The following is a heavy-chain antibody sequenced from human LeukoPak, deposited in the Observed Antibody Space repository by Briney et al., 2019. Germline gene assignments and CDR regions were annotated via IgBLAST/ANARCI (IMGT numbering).Heavy chain of an antibody. CDR2: IIPILGIA. J-gene: IGHJ5*02. CDR3: ARGGGWYWFDP. D-gene: IGHD6-19*01. Sequence: SVKVSCKASGGTFSSYAISWVRQAPGQGREWMGRIIPILGIANYAQKFQGRVTVTADKSTSTAYMELSSLRSEDTAVYYCARGGGWYWFDPWGQGTLVTVSS. CDR1: GGTFSSYA. V-gene: IGHV1-69*04.